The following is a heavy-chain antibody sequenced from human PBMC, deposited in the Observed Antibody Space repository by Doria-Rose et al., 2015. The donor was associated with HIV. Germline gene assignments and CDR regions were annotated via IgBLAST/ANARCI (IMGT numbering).Heavy chain of an antibody. CDR2: IFSDDER. Sequence: SGPVLVKPTETLTLTCTVSGVSLSSPGMGVSWIRQPPGTALEWLANIFSDDERSYKTALKIRLTSSRGTSKSQVALTMTDMDPVDTATDYCARIKSSRWYHKYYFDFWGQGTLVIVSA. D-gene: IGHD6-13*01. CDR1: GVSLSSPGMG. J-gene: IGHJ4*02. V-gene: IGHV2-26*01. CDR3: ARIKSSRWYHKYYFDF.